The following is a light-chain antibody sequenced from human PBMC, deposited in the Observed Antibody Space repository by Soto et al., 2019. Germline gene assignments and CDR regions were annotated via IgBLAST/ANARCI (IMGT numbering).Light chain of an antibody. CDR1: SSDVGGYNY. V-gene: IGLV2-14*01. J-gene: IGLJ3*02. Sequence: QSALTQPASVSGSPGQSITISCTGTSSDVGGYNYVSWYQQNPGKAPKLMIYEVSNRPSGVSNRFSGSKSGNTASLTISGLQAEDEDDYYCSSYTSSSTLVFGGGTKLTVL. CDR2: EVS. CDR3: SSYTSSSTLV.